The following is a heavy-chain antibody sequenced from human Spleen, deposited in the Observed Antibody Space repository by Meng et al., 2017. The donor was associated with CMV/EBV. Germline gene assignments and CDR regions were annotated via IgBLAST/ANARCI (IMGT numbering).Heavy chain of an antibody. CDR3: ASFPSSWLVLFSGSGGMDV. Sequence: SETLSLTCTVSGGSISSSSYYWGWIRQPPGKGLEWIGSIYYSGSTYYNPSLKSRVTISVDTSKNQFSLKLSSVTAADTAVYYCASFPSSWLVLFSGSGGMDVWGQGTTVTVSS. D-gene: IGHD6-19*01. CDR1: GGSISSSSYY. CDR2: IYYSGST. V-gene: IGHV4-39*01. J-gene: IGHJ6*02.